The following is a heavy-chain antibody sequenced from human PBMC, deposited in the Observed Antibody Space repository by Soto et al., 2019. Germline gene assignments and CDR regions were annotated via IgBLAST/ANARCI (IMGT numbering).Heavy chain of an antibody. V-gene: IGHV3-33*01. D-gene: IGHD2-21*02. CDR2: IWYDGSNK. CDR1: GFTFSSYG. CDR3: ARGGLTDYFDY. Sequence: QVQLVESGGGVVQPGRSLRLCCAASGFTFSSYGMHWVRQAPGKGLEWVAVIWYDGSNKYYADSVKGRFTISRDNSKNTLYLQMNSLRAEDTAVYFCARGGLTDYFDYWGQGTLVTVSS. J-gene: IGHJ4*02.